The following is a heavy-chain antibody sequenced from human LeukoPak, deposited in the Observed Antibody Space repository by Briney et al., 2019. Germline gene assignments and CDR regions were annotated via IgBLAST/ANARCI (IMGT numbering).Heavy chain of an antibody. V-gene: IGHV4-31*03. D-gene: IGHD5-12*01. Sequence: SQTLSLTCTVSGGSISSGGYYWSWIRQHPGKGLEWIGYIYYSGSTYYNPPLKSRVTISVDTSKNQFSLKLSSVTAADTAVYYCARAGSPGEMATIPFDYWGQGTLVTVSS. CDR1: GGSISSGGYY. CDR2: IYYSGST. J-gene: IGHJ4*02. CDR3: ARAGSPGEMATIPFDY.